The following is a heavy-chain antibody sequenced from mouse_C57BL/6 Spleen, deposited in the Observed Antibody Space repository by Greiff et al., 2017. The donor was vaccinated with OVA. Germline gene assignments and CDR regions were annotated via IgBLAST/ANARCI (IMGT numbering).Heavy chain of an antibody. Sequence: VQLQQSGPELVKPGASVKMSCKASGYTFTDYNMHWVKQSHGKSLEWIGYINPNNGGTSYNQKFKGQATLTVNKSSSTAYMELRSLTSEDSAVYYCARSGWVLLCAYWGQGTLVTVSA. V-gene: IGHV1-22*01. D-gene: IGHD2-3*01. CDR2: INPNNGGT. J-gene: IGHJ3*01. CDR1: GYTFTDYN. CDR3: ARSGWVLLCAY.